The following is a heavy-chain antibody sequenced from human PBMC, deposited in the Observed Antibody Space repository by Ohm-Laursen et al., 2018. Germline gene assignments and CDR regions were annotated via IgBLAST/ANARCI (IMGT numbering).Heavy chain of an antibody. CDR2: FSGSDGNT. D-gene: IGHD2-2*01. CDR3: ANPQYQNYYGMDV. CDR1: GFTFSSYE. J-gene: IGHJ6*02. Sequence: SLRLSCAASGFTFSSYEMNWVRQAPGKGLEWVAAFSGSDGNTYYADSVKGRFTISRDNSKNTLYLQMNSLRAEDTAVYYCANPQYQNYYGMDVWGQGTTVTVSS. V-gene: IGHV3-23*01.